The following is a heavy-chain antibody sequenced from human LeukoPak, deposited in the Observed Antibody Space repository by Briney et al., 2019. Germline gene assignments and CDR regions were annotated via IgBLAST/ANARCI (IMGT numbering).Heavy chain of an antibody. CDR3: ARGKLLRYFDWLSRTADAFDI. Sequence: SETLSLTCTVSGGSISSGGYYWSWIRQHPGKGLEWIGYIYYSGSTYYNPSLQSRVTISVDTSKNQFSLKLSSVTAADTAVYYCARGKLLRYFDWLSRTADAFDIWGQGTMVTVSS. CDR1: GGSISSGGYY. CDR2: IYYSGST. J-gene: IGHJ3*02. V-gene: IGHV4-31*03. D-gene: IGHD3-9*01.